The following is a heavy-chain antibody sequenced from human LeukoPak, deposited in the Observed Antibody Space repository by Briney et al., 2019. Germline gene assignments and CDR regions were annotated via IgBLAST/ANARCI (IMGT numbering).Heavy chain of an antibody. V-gene: IGHV3-23*01. CDR3: AKYLAVAEPVDY. Sequence: GGTLRLSCAASGFTFSSYGMSWVRQAPGKGLEWVSAISGSGGSTYYADSVKGRFTISRDNSKNTLYLQMNSLRAEDTAVYYCAKYLAVAEPVDYWGQGTLVTVSS. CDR2: ISGSGGST. D-gene: IGHD6-19*01. J-gene: IGHJ4*02. CDR1: GFTFSSYG.